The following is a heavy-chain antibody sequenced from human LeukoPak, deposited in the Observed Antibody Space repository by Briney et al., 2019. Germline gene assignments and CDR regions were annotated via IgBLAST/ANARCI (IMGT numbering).Heavy chain of an antibody. D-gene: IGHD2-21*01. CDR3: ARFNWVWSWFDP. J-gene: IGHJ5*02. CDR1: GGSISSSSYY. CDR2: IYYRGST. V-gene: IGHV4-39*07. Sequence: SETLSLTCTVSGGSISSSSYYWGWIRQPPGKGLEWIGSIYYRGSTYYNPSLKSRVTISVDTSKNQFSLKLSSVTAADTAVYYCARFNWVWSWFDPWGQGTLVTVSS.